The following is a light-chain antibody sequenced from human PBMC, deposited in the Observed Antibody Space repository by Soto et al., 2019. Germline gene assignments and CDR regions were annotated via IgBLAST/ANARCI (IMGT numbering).Light chain of an antibody. J-gene: IGLJ3*02. V-gene: IGLV1-51*01. CDR1: VSNVGNNY. CDR2: DDY. Sequence: QSVLTQPPSVSAAPGQKVTISCSGRVSNVGNNYVSWYQQLPGTAPKLLIYDDYKRSSGIPDRFSGSKSGTTATLGITGFQTGDEADYYCGTWDKTLNTAVFGGGTKLTVL. CDR3: GTWDKTLNTAV.